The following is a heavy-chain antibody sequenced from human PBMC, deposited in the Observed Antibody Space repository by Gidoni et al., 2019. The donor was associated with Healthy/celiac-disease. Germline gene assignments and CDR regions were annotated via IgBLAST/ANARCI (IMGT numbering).Heavy chain of an antibody. CDR3: ASLDYGDSFDY. V-gene: IGHV3-30-3*01. CDR2: ISYDGSNK. CDR1: GFTFSSYA. D-gene: IGHD4-17*01. Sequence: QVQLVESGGGVVQPGRSLRLPCAASGFTFSSYAMHWVRQAPGKGLEWVAVISYDGSNKYYADSVKGRFTISRDNSKNTLYLQMNSLRAEDTAVYYCASLDYGDSFDYWGQGTLVTVSS. J-gene: IGHJ4*02.